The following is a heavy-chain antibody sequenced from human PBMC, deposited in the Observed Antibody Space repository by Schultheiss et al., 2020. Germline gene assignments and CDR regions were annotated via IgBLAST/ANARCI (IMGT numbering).Heavy chain of an antibody. J-gene: IGHJ4*02. V-gene: IGHV4-59*02. CDR2: IYYSGST. CDR3: ARTFLTYTGAWYGLDY. D-gene: IGHD6-13*01. Sequence: SETLSLTCSVSGGSVSSYYWSWIRQPPGKGLEWIGSIYYSGSTYYNPSLKSRVTLSVDTSKNQFSLKLTTVTAADTAVYYCARTFLTYTGAWYGLDYWGQGTLVTVSS. CDR1: GGSVSSYY.